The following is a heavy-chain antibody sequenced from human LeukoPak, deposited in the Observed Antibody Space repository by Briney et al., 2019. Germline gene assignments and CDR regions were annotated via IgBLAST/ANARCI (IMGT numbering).Heavy chain of an antibody. Sequence: SGGSLRLSCAASGFTFDDYAMHWVRQAPGKGLEWVSGISWNSGSIGYADSVKGRFTISRDNAKNSLYLQMNSLRAEDTALYYCAKQTRGSSGWYRGVFDYWGQGTLVTISS. CDR1: GFTFDDYA. D-gene: IGHD6-19*01. J-gene: IGHJ4*02. CDR3: AKQTRGSSGWYRGVFDY. CDR2: ISWNSGSI. V-gene: IGHV3-9*01.